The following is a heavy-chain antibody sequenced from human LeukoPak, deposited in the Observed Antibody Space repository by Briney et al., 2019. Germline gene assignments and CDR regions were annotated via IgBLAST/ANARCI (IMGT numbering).Heavy chain of an antibody. V-gene: IGHV4-61*08. Sequence: SETLSLTCAVSGGSISSGGYSWSWIRQPPGKGLEWIGYIYYSGSTNYNPSLKSRVTISVDTSKNQFSLKLSSVTAADTAVYYCARDLRYFDYWGQGTLVTVSS. CDR1: GGSISSGGYS. J-gene: IGHJ4*02. CDR2: IYYSGST. CDR3: ARDLRYFDY.